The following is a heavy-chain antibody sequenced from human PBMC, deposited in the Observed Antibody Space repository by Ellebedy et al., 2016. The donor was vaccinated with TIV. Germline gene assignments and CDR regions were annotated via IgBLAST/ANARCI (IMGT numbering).Heavy chain of an antibody. CDR2: ITSSSSTI. CDR3: ARARFGELLNAFDI. J-gene: IGHJ3*02. Sequence: GESLKIFCAASGFIFSTYSMNWVRQAPGKGLEWVSYITSSSSTIYYVDSVKGRFTISRDNAKNSLYLQMNSLRAEDTAVYYCARARFGELLNAFDIWGQGTMVTVSS. D-gene: IGHD3-10*01. V-gene: IGHV3-48*04. CDR1: GFIFSTYS.